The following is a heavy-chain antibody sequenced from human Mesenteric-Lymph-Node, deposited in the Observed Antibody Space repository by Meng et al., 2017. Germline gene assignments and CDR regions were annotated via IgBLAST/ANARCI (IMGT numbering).Heavy chain of an antibody. D-gene: IGHD2-21*01. CDR1: GFTFTSHA. V-gene: IGHV3-30-3*01. CDR2: TSYDGSNK. Sequence: QVQLVESGGGVVQPGRSLTLSCAASGFTFTSHAMNWVRQAPGKGLEWVAVTSYDGSNKYYADSVKGRFTISRDNSKNTLYLQMNSLRAEDTAVYYCAKDHSPAYFDYWGQGTLVTVSS. CDR3: AKDHSPAYFDY. J-gene: IGHJ4*02.